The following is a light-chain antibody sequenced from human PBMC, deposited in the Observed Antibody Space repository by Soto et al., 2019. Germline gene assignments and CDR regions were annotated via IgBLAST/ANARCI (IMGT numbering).Light chain of an antibody. CDR2: EAS. CDR1: QNINRF. V-gene: IGKV3-11*01. CDR3: QQRNTWPLT. Sequence: EIVLTQSPATLSLSPGERATLSCRASQNINRFLAWYQHKPGQAPRLLIYEASNRATGIPARFSGSGSGTDFTLTISSPEPEDFAVYYCQQRNTWPLTFGQGTKLEIK. J-gene: IGKJ2*01.